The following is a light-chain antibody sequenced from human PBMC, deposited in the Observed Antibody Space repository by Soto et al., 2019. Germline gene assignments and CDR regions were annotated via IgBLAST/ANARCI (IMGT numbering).Light chain of an antibody. Sequence: DLQMTQSPSSLSASIGDRITITCRASQSISTYLNWYQQKPGKAPSLLIYGASTLQSGVPSRFSGSGSATDFTLTISSLQPEDFATYYCQQTFITPPLTFGGGTTVEIK. CDR3: QQTFITPPLT. CDR1: QSISTY. V-gene: IGKV1-39*01. CDR2: GAS. J-gene: IGKJ4*01.